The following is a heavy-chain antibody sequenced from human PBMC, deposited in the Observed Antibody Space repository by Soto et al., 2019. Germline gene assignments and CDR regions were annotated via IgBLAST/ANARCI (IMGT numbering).Heavy chain of an antibody. CDR3: AKIYCTNGVCYFGAFDI. CDR2: ISGSGGST. Sequence: LRLSCAASGFTFSSYAMSWVRQAPGKGLEWVSAISGSGGSTYYADSVKGRFTISRDNSKNTLYLQMNSLRAEDTAVYYCAKIYCTNGVCYFGAFDIWGQGTMVTVSS. J-gene: IGHJ3*02. D-gene: IGHD2-8*01. CDR1: GFTFSSYA. V-gene: IGHV3-23*01.